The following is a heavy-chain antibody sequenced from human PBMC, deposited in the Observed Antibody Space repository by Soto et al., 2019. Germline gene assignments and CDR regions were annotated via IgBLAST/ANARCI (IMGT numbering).Heavy chain of an antibody. CDR3: AGDSTMTPTWRGLDV. CDR2: IFYSGST. Sequence: QVQLQESGPGLVKPSQTLSLTCTVSGASISTRDYFWGWVRQRPGRGLEWIGYIFYSGSTYYNPSLQSPLTISVDTAKNQFSLRLTSASAADTAVYYCAGDSTMTPTWRGLDVWGQGTTVTVSS. V-gene: IGHV4-31*01. D-gene: IGHD5-12*01. CDR1: GASISTRDYF. J-gene: IGHJ6*02.